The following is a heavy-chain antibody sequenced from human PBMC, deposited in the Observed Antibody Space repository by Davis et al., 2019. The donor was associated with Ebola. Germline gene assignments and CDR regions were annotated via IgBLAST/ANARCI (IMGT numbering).Heavy chain of an antibody. D-gene: IGHD3-10*01. CDR1: GFTFSSYW. J-gene: IGHJ6*03. Sequence: GESLKISCAASGFTFSSYWMRWVRQAPGKGLEWVANIKQDGSEKYYVDSVKGRFTISRDNAKNSLYLQMNSLKTEDTAVYHCARAASYRNYYYMDVWGKGTTVTVSS. CDR2: IKQDGSEK. V-gene: IGHV3-7*03. CDR3: ARAASYRNYYYMDV.